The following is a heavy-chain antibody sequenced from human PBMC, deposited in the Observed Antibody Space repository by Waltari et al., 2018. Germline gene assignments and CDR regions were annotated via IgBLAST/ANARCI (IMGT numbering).Heavy chain of an antibody. CDR3: ARREGIAAAYGMDV. D-gene: IGHD6-13*01. CDR2: IYYSGST. J-gene: IGHJ6*02. Sequence: QVQLQESGPGLVKPSETLSLTCTVSGGSISSYYWSWIRQPPGKGLEWIGSIYYSGSTYYNPSLKSRVTISVDTSKNQFSLKLSSVTAADTAVYYCARREGIAAAYGMDVWGQGTTVTVSS. V-gene: IGHV4-59*12. CDR1: GGSISSYY.